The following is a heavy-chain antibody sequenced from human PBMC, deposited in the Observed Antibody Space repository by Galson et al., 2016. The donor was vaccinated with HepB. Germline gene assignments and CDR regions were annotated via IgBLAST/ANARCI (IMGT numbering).Heavy chain of an antibody. Sequence: SVKVSCKASGYTFTSYGISWVRQAPGQGLEWMGWISAYNGNTNYAQKLQGRVTMTTDTSTSTAYMELRSLRSDDTADDTAGYYCARDCSGGTCYGTTWGQGTLVTVSS. CDR2: ISAYNGNT. D-gene: IGHD2-15*01. V-gene: IGHV1-18*01. CDR1: GYTFTSYG. CDR3: GYYCARDCSGGTCYGTT. J-gene: IGHJ5*02.